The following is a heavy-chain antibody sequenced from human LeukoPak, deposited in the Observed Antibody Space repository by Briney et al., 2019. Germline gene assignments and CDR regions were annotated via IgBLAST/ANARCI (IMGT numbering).Heavy chain of an antibody. CDR2: ISAAGGST. CDR1: GFTFSSYA. J-gene: IGHJ6*03. D-gene: IGHD2-15*01. Sequence: PGGSLRLSCAASGFTFSSYAMTWVRQGPGEGLERVSAISAAGGSTYYADSVKGRFTISRDNSKNTLYLQMNSLRVEDTAVYYCAKAGVISGTHSYYMDVWGKGTTVTVSS. V-gene: IGHV3-23*01. CDR3: AKAGVISGTHSYYMDV.